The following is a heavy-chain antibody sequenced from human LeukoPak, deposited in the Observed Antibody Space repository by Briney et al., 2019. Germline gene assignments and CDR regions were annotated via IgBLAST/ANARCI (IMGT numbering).Heavy chain of an antibody. CDR3: ARVDTSMEDAFDI. CDR2: INPHKGDT. J-gene: IGHJ3*02. Sequence: GASVKVSCKASGYTFSAYGINWVRLAPGQGLEWMASINPHKGDTQYAQKFQGRVTMTTDTSTDTVYMELRSLKSDDTAVYYCARVDTSMEDAFDIWGQGTMVAVSS. D-gene: IGHD5-18*01. CDR1: GYTFSAYG. V-gene: IGHV1-18*01.